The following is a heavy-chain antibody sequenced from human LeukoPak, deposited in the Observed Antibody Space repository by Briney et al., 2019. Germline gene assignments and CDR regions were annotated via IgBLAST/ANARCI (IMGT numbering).Heavy chain of an antibody. V-gene: IGHV3-23*01. J-gene: IGHJ4*02. CDR1: GFTFSSYA. Sequence: GGSRRLSCAASGFTFSSYAISWVRQAPGKGLEWVSAISSSGGSTSYADSVKGRFTISRDNSKNKLYLQMNSLRAEDTDVYSCAQGESRGDLDYWGQGTLVTVSS. CDR2: ISSSGGST. D-gene: IGHD3-10*01. CDR3: AQGESRGDLDY.